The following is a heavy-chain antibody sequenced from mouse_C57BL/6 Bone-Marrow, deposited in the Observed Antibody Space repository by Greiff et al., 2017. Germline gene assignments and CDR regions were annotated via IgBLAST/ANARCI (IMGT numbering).Heavy chain of an antibody. D-gene: IGHD1-1*01. CDR1: GFTFSSYG. J-gene: IGHJ3*01. CDR2: ISSGGSYT. V-gene: IGHV5-6*01. Sequence: EVQGVESGGDLVKPGGSLKLSCAASGFTFSSYGMSWVRQTPDKRLEWVATISSGGSYTYYPDSVKGRFTISRDNAKNTLYLQMSSLKSEDTAMYYCARRSSSLAYWGQGTLVTVSA. CDR3: ARRSSSLAY.